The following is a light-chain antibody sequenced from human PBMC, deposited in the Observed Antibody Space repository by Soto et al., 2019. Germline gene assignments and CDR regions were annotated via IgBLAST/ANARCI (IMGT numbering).Light chain of an antibody. CDR1: QDIHNY. CDR3: QHYYNYPWT. Sequence: AVLLTRSPSSFSASTGDRATITCRASQDIHNYLAWYQQVPGKAPKLLLYAASILQTGVPSRFSGSGSGRDFTLTIDGLQSEDFATYFCQHYYNYPWTFGQGTTVE. V-gene: IGKV1-8*01. CDR2: AAS. J-gene: IGKJ1*01.